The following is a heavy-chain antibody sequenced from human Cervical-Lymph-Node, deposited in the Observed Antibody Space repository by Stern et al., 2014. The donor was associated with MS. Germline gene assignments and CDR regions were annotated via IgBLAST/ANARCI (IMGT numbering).Heavy chain of an antibody. CDR1: GASTSSGSYY. CDR2: IYYSGGST. Sequence: QVQLQESGPGLVRPSPTLSLTCTVSGASTSSGSYYWSWIRQHPEKGLEWIGYIYYSGGSTYYNPSLESRVTISLGTSKNQFSLNMRSMTAADTAVYYCARLDVALASGFDVWGQGTMITVSS. J-gene: IGHJ3*01. D-gene: IGHD1-26*01. V-gene: IGHV4-31*03. CDR3: ARLDVALASGFDV.